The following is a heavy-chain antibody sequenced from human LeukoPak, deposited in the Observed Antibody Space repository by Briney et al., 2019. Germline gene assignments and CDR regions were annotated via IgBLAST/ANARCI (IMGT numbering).Heavy chain of an antibody. V-gene: IGHV3-11*01. D-gene: IGHD3-3*01. CDR2: ISSSGSTI. CDR1: GFTFSDYY. J-gene: IGHJ4*02. CDR3: ARYPAYYDFWRGYYIWYFDY. Sequence: GRSLRLSCAASGFTFSDYYMSWIRQAPGKGLEWVSYISSSGSTIYYADSVKGRFTISRDNAKNSLYLQMNSLRAEDTAVYYCARYPAYYDFWRGYYIWYFDYWGQGTLVTVSS.